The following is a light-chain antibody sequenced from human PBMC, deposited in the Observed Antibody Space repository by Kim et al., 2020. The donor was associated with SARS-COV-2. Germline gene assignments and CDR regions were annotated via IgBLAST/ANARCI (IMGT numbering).Light chain of an antibody. CDR2: GAS. CDR1: QSVSSD. V-gene: IGKV3-15*01. J-gene: IGKJ2*01. CDR3: QQYNNWPET. Sequence: SGSSGKRTTLSCRASQSVSSDLAWYQQKPGQAPRLLIYGASTRATGIPARFSGSGSGTEFTLTISSLQSEDFAVYYCQQYNNWPETFGQGTKLEI.